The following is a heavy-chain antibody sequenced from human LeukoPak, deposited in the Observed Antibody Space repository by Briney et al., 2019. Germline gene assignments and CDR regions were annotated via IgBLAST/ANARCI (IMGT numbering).Heavy chain of an antibody. CDR3: ARMRGAGDYAFDI. Sequence: ASVKVSCKASGYTFTSYGISWVRQAPGQGLEWMGWISAYNGNTNYAQKLQGRVTITADKSTSTAYMELSSLRSEDTAVYYCARMRGAGDYAFDIWGQGTMVTVSS. J-gene: IGHJ3*02. D-gene: IGHD1-26*01. V-gene: IGHV1-18*01. CDR2: ISAYNGNT. CDR1: GYTFTSYG.